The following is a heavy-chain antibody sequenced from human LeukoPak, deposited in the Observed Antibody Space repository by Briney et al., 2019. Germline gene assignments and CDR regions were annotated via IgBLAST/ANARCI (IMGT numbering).Heavy chain of an antibody. D-gene: IGHD6-6*01. J-gene: IGHJ4*02. CDR1: GYTFTSYG. CDR2: ISAYNGNT. Sequence: GVSVKVSCKASGYTFTSYGISWVRQAPGQGLEWMGWISAYNGNTNYAQKLQGRVTMTTDTSTSTAYMELSSLRSEDTAVYYCARDHPRGYSSSSPHSFDYWGQGTLVTVSS. CDR3: ARDHPRGYSSSSPHSFDY. V-gene: IGHV1-18*01.